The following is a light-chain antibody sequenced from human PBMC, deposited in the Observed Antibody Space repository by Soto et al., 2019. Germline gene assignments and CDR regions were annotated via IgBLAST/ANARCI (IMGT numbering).Light chain of an antibody. Sequence: IQLTQTPSSLSASVGDRFTITCRASQGISSFLAWYKQKPGKAPNVLIYDGSTLENGVPSRLSGTVSGTEFTLTISSLKPDDFATYYCQQYNDYWTFGQGTKVDIK. V-gene: IGKV1-5*01. CDR2: DGS. CDR3: QQYNDYWT. CDR1: QGISSF. J-gene: IGKJ1*01.